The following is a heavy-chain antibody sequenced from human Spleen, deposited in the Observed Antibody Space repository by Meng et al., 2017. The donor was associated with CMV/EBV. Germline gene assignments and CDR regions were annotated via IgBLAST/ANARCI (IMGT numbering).Heavy chain of an antibody. CDR1: RYTFSNYG. D-gene: IGHD5-18*01. CDR3: ARCVGYTKSPLAS. CDR2: ISGHNGKT. V-gene: IGHV1-18*01. J-gene: IGHJ5*01. Sequence: CKASRYTFSNYGISWVRQAPGQGLEWMGWISGHNGKTHSIRKFQGRLTMTTDTSTRTLYMELRSLYSGVTALYYWARCVGYTKSPLASWGQGTLVTVSS.